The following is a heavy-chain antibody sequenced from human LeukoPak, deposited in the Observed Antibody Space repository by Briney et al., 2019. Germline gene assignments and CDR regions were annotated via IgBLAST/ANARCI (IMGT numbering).Heavy chain of an antibody. CDR2: IYYSGST. Sequence: SETLSLTCTVSGGSISSYYWSWIRQPPGKGLEWIGYIYYSGSTYYNPSLKSRVTIPVDTSKNQFSLKLSSVTAADTAVYYCARFGYSSSWYFDYWGQGTLVTVSS. V-gene: IGHV4-59*12. D-gene: IGHD6-13*01. CDR1: GGSISSYY. CDR3: ARFGYSSSWYFDY. J-gene: IGHJ4*02.